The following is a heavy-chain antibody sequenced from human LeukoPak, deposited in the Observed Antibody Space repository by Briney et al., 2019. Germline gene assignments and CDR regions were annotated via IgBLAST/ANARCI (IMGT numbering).Heavy chain of an antibody. V-gene: IGHV1-8*01. Sequence: ASVKVSCKASGYIFTSYDINWVRQATGQGLEWMGWMNPNSGNTGYAQKFQGRVTMTRNTSISTAYMELSSLRSEDTAVYYCARGRVSLYFDWLLYPYYYYMDVWGKGTTVTVSS. D-gene: IGHD3-9*01. CDR3: ARGRVSLYFDWLLYPYYYYMDV. CDR2: MNPNSGNT. CDR1: GYIFTSYD. J-gene: IGHJ6*03.